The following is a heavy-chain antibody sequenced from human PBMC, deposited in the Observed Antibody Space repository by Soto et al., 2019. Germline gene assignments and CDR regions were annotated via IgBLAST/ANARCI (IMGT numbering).Heavy chain of an antibody. CDR2: IYHSGST. J-gene: IGHJ3*02. Sequence: QVQLQESGPGLVKPSGTLSLTCAVSGGSISICNWWSWVRQPPGTGLEWIGEIYHSGSTNYNPSLKSPVTIAVDKSKNQFSLNMSSVTAADTAVYYCARSVKGDYGDAFDIWGQGTMVTVSS. CDR3: ARSVKGDYGDAFDI. CDR1: GGSISICNW. D-gene: IGHD4-17*01. V-gene: IGHV4-4*02.